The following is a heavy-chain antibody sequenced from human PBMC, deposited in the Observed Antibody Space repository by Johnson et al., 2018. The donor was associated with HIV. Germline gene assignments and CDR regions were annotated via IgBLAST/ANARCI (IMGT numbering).Heavy chain of an antibody. J-gene: IGHJ3*02. CDR1: GFRFSNAW. CDR3: TTEWWSYAFDI. Sequence: VQLVESGGGLVKPGDSLRLSCTASGFRFSNAWMGWVHQAPGKGLEWLGRIKSKTGGGTTSYAAPVKGRFTISRDDSKNTLYLQMNSLKTEDTAVYYCTTEWWSYAFDIWGQGTMVTVSS. CDR2: IKSKTGGGTT. D-gene: IGHD2-15*01. V-gene: IGHV3-15*01.